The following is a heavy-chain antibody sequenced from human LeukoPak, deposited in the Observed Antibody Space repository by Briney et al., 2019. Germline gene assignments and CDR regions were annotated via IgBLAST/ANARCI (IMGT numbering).Heavy chain of an antibody. Sequence: GGSLRLSCVASGFTFSSHWMHWVRQPPGKGPVWVARINTDGTVTSHADSVKGRFTISGDSSKNTLYLQMNTLSADDTAVYYCARGLYTNGWYYFDYWGQGTLVTVSS. CDR2: INTDGTVT. D-gene: IGHD6-19*01. CDR1: GFTFSSHW. CDR3: ARGLYTNGWYYFDY. J-gene: IGHJ4*02. V-gene: IGHV3-74*01.